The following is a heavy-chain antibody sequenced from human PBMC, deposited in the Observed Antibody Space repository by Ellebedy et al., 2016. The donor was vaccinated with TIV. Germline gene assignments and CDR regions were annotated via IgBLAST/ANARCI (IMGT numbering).Heavy chain of an antibody. V-gene: IGHV3-23*01. CDR2: IVGSGGSR. J-gene: IGHJ4*02. CDR3: AKDSGKYGCNSEY. Sequence: GESLKISCAASGFSFSSYAMSWVRQAPGKGLEWVSGIVGSGGSRYADSVKGQFTIYRDNSKNTLSLQMNSLRAEDTAIYYCAKDSGKYGCNSEYWGQGTQVTVSS. CDR1: GFSFSSYA. D-gene: IGHD3-10*01.